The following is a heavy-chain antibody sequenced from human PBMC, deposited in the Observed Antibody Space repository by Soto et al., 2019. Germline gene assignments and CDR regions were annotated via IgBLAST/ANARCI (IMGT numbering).Heavy chain of an antibody. V-gene: IGHV4-59*08. CDR3: ARLSYDSSGDLD. Sequence: QVQLQESGPGLVKPSKTLSLTCTVSGGSISSYYWSWIRQPPGKGLEWIGYIYYSGSTNYNPSLKSRVTISVDTSKNQFSLKLSSVTAADTAVYYCARLSYDSSGDLDWGQGTLVTVSS. J-gene: IGHJ4*02. CDR2: IYYSGST. CDR1: GGSISSYY. D-gene: IGHD3-22*01.